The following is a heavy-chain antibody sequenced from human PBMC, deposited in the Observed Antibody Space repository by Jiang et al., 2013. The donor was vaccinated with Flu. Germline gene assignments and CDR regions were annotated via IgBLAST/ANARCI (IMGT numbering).Heavy chain of an antibody. CDR2: SHPYSLVQ. CDR3: ARVWGDQGAFDI. V-gene: IGHV1-69*01. J-gene: IGHJ3*02. D-gene: IGHD3-16*01. Sequence: APRTRALSGWEGSHPYSLVQQTNAQKFQGRVTITADESTSTAYMELSSLRSEDTAVYYCARVWGDQGAFDIWGQGTMVTVSS.